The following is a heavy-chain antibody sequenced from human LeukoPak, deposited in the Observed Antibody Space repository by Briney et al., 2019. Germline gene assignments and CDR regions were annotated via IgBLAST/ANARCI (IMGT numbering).Heavy chain of an antibody. CDR3: AKDIAAAGSVGGY. J-gene: IGHJ4*02. D-gene: IGHD6-13*01. V-gene: IGHV3-33*06. Sequence: PGRSLRLSCAASGFTFSSYGMHWVRQAPGKGLEWVAVIWYDGSNKYYADSVKGRFTISRDNSKNTLYLQMNSLRAEDTAVYYCAKDIAAAGSVGGYWGQGTLVTVSS. CDR2: IWYDGSNK. CDR1: GFTFSSYG.